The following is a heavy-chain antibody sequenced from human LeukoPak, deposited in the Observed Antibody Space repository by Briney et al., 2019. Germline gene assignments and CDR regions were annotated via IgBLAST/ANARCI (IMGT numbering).Heavy chain of an antibody. D-gene: IGHD1-1*01. CDR1: GYAFSTYG. V-gene: IGHV3-7*01. Sequence: PGGSLRLSCAASGYAFSTYGMTWVRQAPGKGLEWVANIKEDGSEKYYVDSVRGRFSISRDNAKNSLCLQMNSLRAEDTAVYYCVRDGRPLDSWGQGNLVTVSS. J-gene: IGHJ4*02. CDR3: VRDGRPLDS. CDR2: IKEDGSEK.